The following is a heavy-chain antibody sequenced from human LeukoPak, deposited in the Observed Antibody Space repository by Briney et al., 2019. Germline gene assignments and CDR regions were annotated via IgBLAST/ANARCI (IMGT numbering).Heavy chain of an antibody. J-gene: IGHJ5*02. D-gene: IGHD3-22*01. Sequence: PGGSLRLSCAASGFTFSSYSMNWVRQAPGKGLEWVSSISGSSSYIYYADSLKGRFTISRDNAKNSLYLQMNSLRADDTAVYYCARAEDSSGYYPPGWFDPWGQGTLVTVSS. CDR2: ISGSSSYI. CDR3: ARAEDSSGYYPPGWFDP. V-gene: IGHV3-21*04. CDR1: GFTFSSYS.